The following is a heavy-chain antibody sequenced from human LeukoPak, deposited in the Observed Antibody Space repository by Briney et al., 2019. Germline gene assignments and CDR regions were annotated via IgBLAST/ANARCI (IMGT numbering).Heavy chain of an antibody. CDR2: IVVGSGNT. D-gene: IGHD5-18*01. J-gene: IGHJ2*01. V-gene: IGHV1-58*01. CDR3: AARGDTAMVTWYFDL. CDR1: GFTFTSSA. Sequence: SVKVSCKASGFTFTSSAVQWVRQARGQRLEWIGWIVVGSGNTNYAQKFQERVTITRVMSTSTAYMELSSLRSEDTAVYYCAARGDTAMVTWYFDLWGRGTLVTVSS.